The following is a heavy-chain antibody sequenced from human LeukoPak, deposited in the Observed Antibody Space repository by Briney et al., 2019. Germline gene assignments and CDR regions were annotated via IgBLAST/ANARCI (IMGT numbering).Heavy chain of an antibody. D-gene: IGHD6-19*01. CDR2: IWSDGSNK. V-gene: IGHV3-33*01. CDR1: GFTFSSYG. CDR3: VRDWYSRGWGALDI. J-gene: IGHJ3*02. Sequence: PGGSLRLSCAASGFTFSSYGMHWVRQAPGKGLEWVAVIWSDGSNKYHADSVEGRFSISRDNSKNTLYLQMNSLRVDDTAVYYCVRDWYSRGWGALDIWGQGTMVSVSS.